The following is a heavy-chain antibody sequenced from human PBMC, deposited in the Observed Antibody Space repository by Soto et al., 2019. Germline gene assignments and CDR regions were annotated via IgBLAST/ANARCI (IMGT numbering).Heavy chain of an antibody. D-gene: IGHD1-26*01. CDR2: FDPEDGET. CDR1: GYALTELS. CDR3: ARSSGGNFGIVIEGPNWFAP. V-gene: IGHV1-24*01. Sequence: EASVKVSCKVSGYALTELSMHWVRQAPGKGLEWMGGFDPEDGETIYAQKFQGRVTLTEDTSTDTAYMELSSLRSEDTAMYYCARSSGGNFGIVIEGPNWFAPWGEGTLVTRLL. J-gene: IGHJ5*02.